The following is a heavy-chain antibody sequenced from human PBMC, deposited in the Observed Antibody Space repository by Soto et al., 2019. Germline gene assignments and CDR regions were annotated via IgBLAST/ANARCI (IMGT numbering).Heavy chain of an antibody. CDR1: GFTFSSYG. J-gene: IGHJ4*02. Sequence: SLRLSCAASGFTFSSYGMHRVRQAPGKGLEWVAVIWYDGSNKYYADSVKGRFTISRDNSKNTLYLQMNSLRAEDTAVYYCARGQKLNFGVVIVYWGQGTLVTVSS. V-gene: IGHV3-33*01. CDR3: ARGQKLNFGVVIVY. CDR2: IWYDGSNK. D-gene: IGHD3-3*01.